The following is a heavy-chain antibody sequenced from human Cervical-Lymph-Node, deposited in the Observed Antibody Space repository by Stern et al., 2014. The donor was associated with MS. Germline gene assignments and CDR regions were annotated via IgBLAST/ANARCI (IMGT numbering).Heavy chain of an antibody. CDR3: ARIDPDFGDYYFDY. D-gene: IGHD4-17*01. V-gene: IGHV2-5*02. J-gene: IGHJ4*02. Sequence: QVTLRESGPTLVKPTQTLTLTCTFSGFSLTTSGVGVGWIRQPPGQALEWLALIYWDDDTRYNPSLRTRLTITRDTSRNQVVLTLTNMNPVDTATYFCARIDPDFGDYYFDYWGQGTLVAVSS. CDR1: GFSLTTSGVG. CDR2: IYWDDDT.